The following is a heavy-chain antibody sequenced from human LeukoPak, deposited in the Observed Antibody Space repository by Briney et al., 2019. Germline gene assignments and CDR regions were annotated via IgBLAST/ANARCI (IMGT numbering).Heavy chain of an antibody. Sequence: SGGSLRLSCAASGFTFSSYAMSWVRQAPGKGLERVSAISGSGGSTYYADSVKGRFTISRDNSKNTLYLQMNSLRAEDTAVYYCARSSSGYYLTEYFDHWGQGTLVTVSS. D-gene: IGHD3-22*01. V-gene: IGHV3-23*01. CDR2: ISGSGGST. CDR3: ARSSSGYYLTEYFDH. J-gene: IGHJ4*02. CDR1: GFTFSSYA.